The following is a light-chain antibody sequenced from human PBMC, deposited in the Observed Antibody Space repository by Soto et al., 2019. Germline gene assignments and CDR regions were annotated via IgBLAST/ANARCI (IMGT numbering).Light chain of an antibody. CDR3: QQYDNLPLT. CDR1: QDISNY. CDR2: AAS. J-gene: IGKJ4*01. V-gene: IGKV1-33*01. Sequence: DIRMTQSPSSLSASVGDRVTITCQASQDISNYLNWYQQKPGKAPKLLIYAASNLETGVPSRFSGSGSGTDFTFTISSLQPEDIATYYCQQYDNLPLTFGGGTKVDIK.